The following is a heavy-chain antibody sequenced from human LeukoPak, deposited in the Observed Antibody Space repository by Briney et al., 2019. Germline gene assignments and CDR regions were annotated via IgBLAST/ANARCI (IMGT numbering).Heavy chain of an antibody. J-gene: IGHJ6*03. CDR2: IYTSGST. Sequence: SETLSLTCTVSGGSISSYYWSWIRQPAGTGLEGIGRIYTSGSTNYNPSLKSRVTMSVDMSKNQFSLKLSSVTAADTAVYYCARGGYCSSTSCYTPPYYYYYMDVWGKGTTVTVSS. CDR3: ARGGYCSSTSCYTPPYYYYYMDV. D-gene: IGHD2-2*02. CDR1: GGSISSYY. V-gene: IGHV4-4*07.